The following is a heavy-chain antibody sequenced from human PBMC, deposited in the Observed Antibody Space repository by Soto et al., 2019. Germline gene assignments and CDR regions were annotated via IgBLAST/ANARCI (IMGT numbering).Heavy chain of an antibody. CDR2: ISSTGGST. CDR3: AKVQYDSSGYYSCFDY. Sequence: RLSCAASGFTFSRYAMSWVRQAPGKGLKWVSDISSTGGSTYYADSVKGRFTISRDNSRNTLYLQMNSLRAEDTAVYYCAKVQYDSSGYYSCFDYWGQGTLVTVSS. V-gene: IGHV3-23*01. CDR1: GFTFSRYA. D-gene: IGHD3-22*01. J-gene: IGHJ4*02.